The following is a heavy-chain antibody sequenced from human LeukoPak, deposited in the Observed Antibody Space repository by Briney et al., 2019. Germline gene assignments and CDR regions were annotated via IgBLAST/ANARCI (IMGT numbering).Heavy chain of an antibody. CDR2: IWYDGTNK. V-gene: IGHV3-33*01. J-gene: IGHJ4*02. D-gene: IGHD6-13*01. CDR1: GFSFSNYG. Sequence: PGGSLRLSCVASGFSFSNYGMHWVRQAPGKGLEWVAVIWYDGTNKNYGDSVKGRITVSRDNSKNTLYLQMNSLRVEDTAVYYCARDYSGSSSWYGYWGQGTLVTVSS. CDR3: ARDYSGSSSWYGY.